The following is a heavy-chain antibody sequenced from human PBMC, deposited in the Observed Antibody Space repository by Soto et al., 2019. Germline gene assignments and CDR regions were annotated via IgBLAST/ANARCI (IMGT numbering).Heavy chain of an antibody. D-gene: IGHD4-17*01. J-gene: IGHJ5*02. CDR2: IDPSDSYT. Sequence: EVPLVQSGAEVKKPGASLRISCKGSGYSFTSYWISWVRQMPGKGLEWMGRIDPSDSYTNYSPSFQGHVTISADKSISTASLQWSSLKASDTAMYDCARDYGDNGGIDPWGQGTLVTVSS. CDR3: ARDYGDNGGIDP. V-gene: IGHV5-10-1*01. CDR1: GYSFTSYW.